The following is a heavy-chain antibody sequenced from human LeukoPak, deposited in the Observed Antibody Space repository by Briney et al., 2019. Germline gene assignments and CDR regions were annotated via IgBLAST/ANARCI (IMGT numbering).Heavy chain of an antibody. J-gene: IGHJ3*02. CDR2: IWYDGSNK. Sequence: GGSLRPSCAASGFTFSNYGMHWVRQAPGKGLEWVAVIWYDGSNKYYTDSVKGRFTISRDNSKNTMYLQMDSLRLEDTAVYYCAKAGGSGSYLHAFDIGGQGTMVTVSS. V-gene: IGHV3-33*06. CDR1: GFTFSNYG. D-gene: IGHD3-10*01. CDR3: AKAGGSGSYLHAFDI.